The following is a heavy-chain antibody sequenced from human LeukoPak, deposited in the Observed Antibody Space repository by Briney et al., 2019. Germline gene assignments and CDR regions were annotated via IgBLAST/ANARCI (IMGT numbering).Heavy chain of an antibody. CDR1: GYTLTELS. J-gene: IGHJ6*02. CDR2: FDPEDGET. CDR3: ARDTYYYDSSGYVYYYGMDV. Sequence: ASVKVSCRVSGYTLTELSMHWVRQAPGKGLEWMGGFDPEDGETIYAQKFQGRVTITADESTSTAYMELSSLRSEDTAVYYCARDTYYYDSSGYVYYYGMDVWGQGTTVTVSS. V-gene: IGHV1-24*01. D-gene: IGHD3-22*01.